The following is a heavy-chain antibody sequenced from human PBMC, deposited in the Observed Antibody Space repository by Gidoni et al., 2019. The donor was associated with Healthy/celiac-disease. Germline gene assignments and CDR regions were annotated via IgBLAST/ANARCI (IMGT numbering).Heavy chain of an antibody. V-gene: IGHV3-21*01. Sequence: EVQLVESGGGLVKPGGSLRLSCADSGFTFSSYSMNLVRQAPGKGLEWVSSISSSRSYIYYADSGKGRFTISRDNAKNSLYLQMNSLRAEDTAVYYCATMEEILPVVVIASPGMASQHWGQGTLVTVSS. CDR3: ATMEEILPVVVIASPGMASQH. J-gene: IGHJ1*01. CDR1: GFTFSSYS. D-gene: IGHD2-21*01. CDR2: ISSSRSYI.